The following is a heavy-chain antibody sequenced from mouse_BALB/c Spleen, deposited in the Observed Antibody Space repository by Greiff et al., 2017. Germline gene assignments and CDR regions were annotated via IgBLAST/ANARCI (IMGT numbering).Heavy chain of an antibody. CDR2: ISSGGSYT. D-gene: IGHD2-10*01. V-gene: IGHV5-6*01. Sequence: EVQLVESGGGLVKPGGSLKLSCAASGFTFSSYGMSWVRQTPDKRLEWVATISSGGSYTYYPDSAKGRFTISRDNAKNTLYLQMSSLKSEDTAMYYCARHEAYYGAYWGQGTLVTVSA. CDR3: ARHEAYYGAY. J-gene: IGHJ3*01. CDR1: GFTFSSYG.